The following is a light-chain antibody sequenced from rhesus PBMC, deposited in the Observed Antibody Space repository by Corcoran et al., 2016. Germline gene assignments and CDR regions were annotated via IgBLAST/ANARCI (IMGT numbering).Light chain of an antibody. J-gene: IGKJ3*01. V-gene: IGKV1-22*01. CDR3: LQYNSSPFT. CDR2: KAS. Sequence: DIQMTQSPSSLSASVGDTVTITCRASQSISSWLDWYQQKPGKAPKLLIYKASSLQSGVPSRFSGSGSGTDFTLTISSLQPEDFATYYCLQYNSSPFTFGPGTKLDIK. CDR1: QSISSW.